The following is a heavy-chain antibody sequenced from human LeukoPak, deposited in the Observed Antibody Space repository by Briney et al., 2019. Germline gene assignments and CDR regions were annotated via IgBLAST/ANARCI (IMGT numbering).Heavy chain of an antibody. D-gene: IGHD3-3*01. CDR3: AKEVKDTGYYHLDN. V-gene: IGHV3-7*03. Sequence: PGGSLRLSCAASGFTFSSYWMSWVRQAPGKGLEWVANIKQDGSEKYYVDSVKGRFTISRDNSKNTLYLQMNRLRDEDTALFYCAKEVKDTGYYHLDNWGQGTLVTVSS. CDR2: IKQDGSEK. CDR1: GFTFSSYW. J-gene: IGHJ4*02.